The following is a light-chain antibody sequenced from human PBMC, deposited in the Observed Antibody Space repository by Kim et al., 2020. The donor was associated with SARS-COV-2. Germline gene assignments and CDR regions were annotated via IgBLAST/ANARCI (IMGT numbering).Light chain of an antibody. CDR2: AAS. Sequence: DIQMTQSPSSLSASVGDRVTITCRASQSISSYLNWYQQKPGKAPKLLICAASSLQSGVPSRFSGSRSGTDFTPTISSLQPEDFATYYCQQSYSTPLTFGGGTKVDIK. V-gene: IGKV1-39*01. CDR3: QQSYSTPLT. CDR1: QSISSY. J-gene: IGKJ4*01.